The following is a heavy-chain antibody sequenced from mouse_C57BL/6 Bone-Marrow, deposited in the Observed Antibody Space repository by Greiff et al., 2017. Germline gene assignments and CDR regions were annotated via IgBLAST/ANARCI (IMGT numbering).Heavy chain of an antibody. CDR2: IDPSDSET. V-gene: IGHV1-52*01. CDR1: GYTFTSYW. D-gene: IGHD2-5*01. J-gene: IGHJ1*03. Sequence: VQLQQPGAELGRPGSSVKLSCKASGYTFTSYWMHWVKQRPIQGLEWIGNIDPSDSETHYNQKFKDKATLTVDKSSSTAYMQLSSLTSEDSAVYYCAAYYSNSWYFDVWGTGTTVTVSS. CDR3: AAYYSNSWYFDV.